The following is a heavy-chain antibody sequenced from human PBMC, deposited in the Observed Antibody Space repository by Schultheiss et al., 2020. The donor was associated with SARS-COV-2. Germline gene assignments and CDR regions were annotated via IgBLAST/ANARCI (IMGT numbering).Heavy chain of an antibody. J-gene: IGHJ1*01. CDR3: ARATVGKWLQSPGFQH. D-gene: IGHD5-24*01. V-gene: IGHV1-2*06. Sequence: ASVKVSCKASGYTFTDYFMHWVRQAPGQGLEWMGRINPNSGGTNYAQKFQGRVTMTRDTSISTAYMELSSLRSDDTAVYYCARATVGKWLQSPGFQHWGQGTLVTVSS. CDR1: GYTFTDYF. CDR2: INPNSGGT.